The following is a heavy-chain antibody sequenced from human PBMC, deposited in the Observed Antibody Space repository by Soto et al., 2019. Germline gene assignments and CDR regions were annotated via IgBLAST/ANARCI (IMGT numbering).Heavy chain of an antibody. CDR1: GGSISSSSYY. CDR3: ARPVVVIEAVDY. CDR2: IYYSGST. D-gene: IGHD3-22*01. Sequence: SETLSLTCTVSGGSISSSSYYWGWIRQPPGKGLEWIGSIYYSGSTYYNPSLKSRVTISVDTSKNQFSLKLSSVTAADTAVYYCARPVVVIEAVDYWGQG. J-gene: IGHJ4*02. V-gene: IGHV4-39*01.